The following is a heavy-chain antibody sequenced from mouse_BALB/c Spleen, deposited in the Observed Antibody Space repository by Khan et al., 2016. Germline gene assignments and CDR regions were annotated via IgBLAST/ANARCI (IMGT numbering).Heavy chain of an antibody. Sequence: QVQLKQSGPELVKPGTSVKISCKASGYTFTDHYIDWVKQKPGQGLEWIGWIFPGGGNTKYNEKFKDKATLTVDTSSTTAYMHLSSLTSDDTSVYFCAREPLTTATFFDGWGPGTTVTGSS. CDR2: IFPGGGNT. V-gene: IGHV1-84*02. CDR1: GYTFTDHY. D-gene: IGHD1-2*01. J-gene: IGHJ1*01. CDR3: AREPLTTATFFDG.